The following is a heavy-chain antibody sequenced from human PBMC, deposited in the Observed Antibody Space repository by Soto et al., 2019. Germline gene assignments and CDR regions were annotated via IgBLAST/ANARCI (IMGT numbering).Heavy chain of an antibody. D-gene: IGHD5-12*01. V-gene: IGHV2-26*01. CDR1: GFSLSNARMG. CDR2: IFSNDEK. CDR3: ARIVEMATPTYFDY. Sequence: QVTLKVSGPVLVKPTETLTLTCTVSGFSLSNARMGVSWIRQPPGKALEWLAHIFSNDEKSYSTSLKSRLTISKDTSKSQVVLTMTNMDPVDTATYYCARIVEMATPTYFDYWGQGTLVTVSS. J-gene: IGHJ4*02.